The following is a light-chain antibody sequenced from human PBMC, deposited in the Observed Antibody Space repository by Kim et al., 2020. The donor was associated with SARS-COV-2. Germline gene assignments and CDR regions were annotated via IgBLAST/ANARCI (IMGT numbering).Light chain of an antibody. J-gene: IGLJ3*02. CDR2: EVT. CDR3: NSYAANNNWV. Sequence: QSALTQPPSASGSPGQSVTISCTGTSSDVGRYNHVSWYQQHPGKAPKLMIYEVTKRPSGVPDRFSGSKSGNTASLTVSGLQAEDEADYYCNSYAANNNWVFGGGTKLIVL. V-gene: IGLV2-8*01. CDR1: SSDVGRYNH.